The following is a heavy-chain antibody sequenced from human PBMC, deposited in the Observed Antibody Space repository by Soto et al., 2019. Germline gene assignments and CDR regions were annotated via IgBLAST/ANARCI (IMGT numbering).Heavy chain of an antibody. J-gene: IGHJ4*02. CDR2: ISYDGSNK. Sequence: QVQLVESGGGVVQPGRSLRLSCAASGFTFSSYAMHWVRQAPGKGLEWVAVISYDGSNKYYADSVKGRFTISRDNSKKAMYLQMNSLIAEDTAVYYCAMSYCGGDCYSEGLEYWCQETVVTVSS. CDR1: GFTFSSYA. V-gene: IGHV3-30-3*01. CDR3: AMSYCGGDCYSEGLEY. D-gene: IGHD2-21*02.